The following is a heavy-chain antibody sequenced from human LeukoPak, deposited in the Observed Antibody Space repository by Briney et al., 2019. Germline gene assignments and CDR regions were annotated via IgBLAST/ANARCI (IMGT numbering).Heavy chain of an antibody. Sequence: SETLSLTCAVYGGSLSGYYWSWIRQPPGKGLEWIGEINHSGSTNYNPSLKSRVTISVDTSKNQFSLKLSSVTAADTAVYYCARGGIAVAGRNWYFDLWGRGTLVTVSS. J-gene: IGHJ2*01. CDR1: GGSLSGYY. CDR3: ARGGIAVAGRNWYFDL. D-gene: IGHD6-19*01. CDR2: INHSGST. V-gene: IGHV4-34*01.